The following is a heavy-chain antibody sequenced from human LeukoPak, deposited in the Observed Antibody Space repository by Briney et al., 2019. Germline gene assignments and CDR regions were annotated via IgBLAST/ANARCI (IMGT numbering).Heavy chain of an antibody. CDR1: GGTFSSYA. V-gene: IGHV1-69*04. CDR3: ARVSSTGSWQDLLVEKEDY. Sequence: SVKVSCKASGGTFSSYAISWVRQAPGQGLEWMGRIIPILGIANYAQKFQGRVTITADKSTSTAYMELSSLRSEDTAVYYCARVSSTGSWQDLLVEKEDYWGQGTLVTVSS. J-gene: IGHJ4*02. CDR2: IIPILGIA. D-gene: IGHD6-13*01.